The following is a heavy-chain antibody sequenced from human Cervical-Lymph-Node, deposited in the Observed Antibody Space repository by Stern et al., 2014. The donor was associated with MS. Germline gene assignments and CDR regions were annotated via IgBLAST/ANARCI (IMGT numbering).Heavy chain of an antibody. CDR2: ISSSSSII. D-gene: IGHD2-21*01. Sequence: VQLVESGGGLVQPGGSLRLPCVASGFSLSNYAMNWVRQAPGKGLEWVSSISSSSSIIYYGDSVKGRFTISRDNAKNSLYLQMDSLRDEDTAVYYCARSLSLQGIWGQGTLVTVSS. V-gene: IGHV3-48*02. CDR1: GFSLSNYA. J-gene: IGHJ4*02. CDR3: ARSLSLQGI.